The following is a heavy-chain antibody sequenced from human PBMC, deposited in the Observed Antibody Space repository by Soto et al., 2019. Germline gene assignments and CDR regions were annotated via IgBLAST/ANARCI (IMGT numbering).Heavy chain of an antibody. V-gene: IGHV3-20*01. CDR3: AKTYGGTYYYYMDV. J-gene: IGHJ6*03. CDR2: INWNGGST. D-gene: IGHD1-1*01. CDR1: GFTFDDYG. Sequence: GGSLRLSCAASGFTFDDYGMSWVRQAPGKGLEWVSGINWNGGSTGYADSVKGRFTISRNNAKNSLYLQMNSLRAEDTALYHCAKTYGGTYYYYMDVWGKGTTVTVSS.